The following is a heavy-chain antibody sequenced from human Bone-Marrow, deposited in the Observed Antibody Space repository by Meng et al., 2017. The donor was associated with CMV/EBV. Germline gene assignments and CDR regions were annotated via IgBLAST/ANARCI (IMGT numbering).Heavy chain of an antibody. D-gene: IGHD2-21*01. CDR3: AVLWRGRVDY. V-gene: IGHV4-61*01. CDR2: IYYSGST. CDR1: GDSVSSVSYY. Sequence: SETLSLTCTVSGDSVSSVSYYWSWIRQPPGKGLEWIGFIYYSGSTNYNPSLKSRVTISLDTSKNQFFLKLSFVTAADTAVYYCAVLWRGRVDYWGQGTLVTVSS. J-gene: IGHJ4*02.